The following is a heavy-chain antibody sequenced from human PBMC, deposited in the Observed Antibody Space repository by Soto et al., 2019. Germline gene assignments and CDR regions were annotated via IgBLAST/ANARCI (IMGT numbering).Heavy chain of an antibody. V-gene: IGHV1-3*01. CDR2: INAGNGNT. CDR1: GYTFTSYA. Sequence: GASVKVSCKASGYTFTSYAMHWVRQAPGQRLEWMGWINAGNGNTKYSQKFQGRVTITRDTSASTAYMELSSLRSEDTAVYYCAREDYDILTGSLHFDYWGQGTLVTVSS. CDR3: AREDYDILTGSLHFDY. J-gene: IGHJ4*02. D-gene: IGHD3-9*01.